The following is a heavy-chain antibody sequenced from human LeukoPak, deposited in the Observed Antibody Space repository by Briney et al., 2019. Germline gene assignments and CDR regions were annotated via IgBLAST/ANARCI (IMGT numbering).Heavy chain of an antibody. V-gene: IGHV3-48*02. CDR1: GFTFSSYS. J-gene: IGHJ3*02. CDR2: IRSRTNTI. CDR3: ARDLNWAFDI. Sequence: GGSLRLSCAASGFTFSSYSMNWVRQAPGKGLEWISYIRSRTNTIYYADSVKGRFTISTDNAKNSLFLQVNSLRDDDTALYFCARDLNWAFDIWGQGTMVTVSS.